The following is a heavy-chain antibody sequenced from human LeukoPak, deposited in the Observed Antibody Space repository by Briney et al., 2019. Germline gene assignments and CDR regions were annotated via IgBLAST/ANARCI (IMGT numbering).Heavy chain of an antibody. J-gene: IGHJ4*02. CDR2: ISAGGGVT. V-gene: IGHV3-23*01. CDR3: AKGGNNAPLDY. D-gene: IGHD3-16*01. Sequence: GGSLRLSCAASAFTFGDSAMTWVRQAPGKGREWISAISAGGGVTIYADSTQDRFTMSRDNSRNTLYLQMNSLRIDDTAIYYCAKGGNNAPLDYWGQGTLVTVSS. CDR1: AFTFGDSA.